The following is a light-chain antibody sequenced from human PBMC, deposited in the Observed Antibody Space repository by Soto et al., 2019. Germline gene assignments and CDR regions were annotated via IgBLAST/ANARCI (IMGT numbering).Light chain of an antibody. CDR1: QSISSY. CDR3: PQSYSIPPFT. V-gene: IGKV1-39*01. CDR2: AAS. Sequence: DIQMTQSPSSLSASVGDRVTITCRASQSISSYLNWYQQKPGKPPKLLIYAASSLPSGVPPRFSGSGCGTDFTLTISMLQPEDLATYYCPQSYSIPPFTFGPGTKVDIK. J-gene: IGKJ3*01.